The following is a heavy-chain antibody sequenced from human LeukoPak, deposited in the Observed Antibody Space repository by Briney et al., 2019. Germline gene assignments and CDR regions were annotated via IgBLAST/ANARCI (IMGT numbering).Heavy chain of an antibody. Sequence: KASETLSLTCAVYGGSFSGYYWTWIRQPPGKGLEWIGEMNHSGSANYNPSLKSRVTISVDTSKNQFSLKLSSVTAADTAVYYCARRPASGSYYYFAYYFDYWGQGTLVTVSS. J-gene: IGHJ4*02. V-gene: IGHV4-34*01. CDR2: MNHSGSA. CDR1: GGSFSGYY. D-gene: IGHD3-10*01. CDR3: ARRPASGSYYYFAYYFDY.